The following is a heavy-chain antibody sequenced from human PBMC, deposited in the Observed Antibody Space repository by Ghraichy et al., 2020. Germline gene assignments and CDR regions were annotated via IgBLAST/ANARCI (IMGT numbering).Heavy chain of an antibody. Sequence: GESLNISCAASGFTFSNAWMSWVRQAPGKGLEWVGRIKSKTDGGTTDYAAPVKGRFTISRDDSKNTLYLQMNSLKTEDTAVYYCTTEGGMGVRGVEAWGQGTLVTVSS. V-gene: IGHV3-15*01. CDR1: GFTFSNAW. CDR2: IKSKTDGGTT. D-gene: IGHD3-10*01. J-gene: IGHJ5*02. CDR3: TTEGGMGVRGVEA.